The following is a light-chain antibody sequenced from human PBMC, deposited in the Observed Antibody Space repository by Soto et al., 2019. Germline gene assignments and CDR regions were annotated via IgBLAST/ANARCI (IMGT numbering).Light chain of an antibody. J-gene: IGKJ1*01. CDR1: QSISRW. CDR3: QQYNGYSSWT. CDR2: DAS. Sequence: DIQMTQSPSTLSASVGDRVTITCRASQSISRWLAWYQQKPGKAPKVLIFDASILASGVPSRFSGSVSGTEFTLTISSLQPDDFATYYCQQYNGYSSWTFGQGTKVEIK. V-gene: IGKV1-5*01.